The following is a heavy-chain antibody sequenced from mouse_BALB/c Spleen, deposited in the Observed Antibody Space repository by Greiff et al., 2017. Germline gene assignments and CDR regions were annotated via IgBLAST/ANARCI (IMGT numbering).Heavy chain of an antibody. CDR1: GYSITSDYA. V-gene: IGHV3-2*02. CDR3: ARPNYDYEAWFAY. J-gene: IGHJ3*01. Sequence: EVKLQESGPGLVKPSQSLSLTCTVTGYSITSDYAWNWIRQFPGNKLEWMGYISYSGSTSYNPSLKSRISITRDTSKNQFFLQLNSVTTEDTATYYCARPNYDYEAWFAYWGQGTLVTVSA. CDR2: ISYSGST. D-gene: IGHD2-4*01.